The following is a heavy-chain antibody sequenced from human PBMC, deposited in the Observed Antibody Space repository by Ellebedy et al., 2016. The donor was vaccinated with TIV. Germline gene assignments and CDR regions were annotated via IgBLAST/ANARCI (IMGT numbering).Heavy chain of an antibody. J-gene: IGHJ5*02. CDR2: INSDGSST. Sequence: GESLKISCAASGFTFSSYWMHWVRHAPGKGLVLVSRINSDGSSTSYADSVKGRFTISSDNAKNTLYLQMNSLRAEDTAVYYCATTRSRGKHNWFDPWGQGTLVTVSS. CDR3: ATTRSRGKHNWFDP. D-gene: IGHD3-10*01. V-gene: IGHV3-74*01. CDR1: GFTFSSYW.